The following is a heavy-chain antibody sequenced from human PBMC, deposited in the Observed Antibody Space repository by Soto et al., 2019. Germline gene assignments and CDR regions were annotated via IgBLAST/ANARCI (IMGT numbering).Heavy chain of an antibody. CDR3: ARAAPYYDFWSEGGWFDP. CDR2: IIPILGIA. D-gene: IGHD3-3*01. J-gene: IGHJ5*02. Sequence: QVQLVQSGAEVKKPGSSVKVSCKASGGTFSSYTISWVRQAPGQGLEWMGRIIPILGIANYAQKVQGRVTITADKSTSTAYMELSSLRSEDTAVYYCARAAPYYDFWSEGGWFDPWGQGTLVTVSS. V-gene: IGHV1-69*02. CDR1: GGTFSSYT.